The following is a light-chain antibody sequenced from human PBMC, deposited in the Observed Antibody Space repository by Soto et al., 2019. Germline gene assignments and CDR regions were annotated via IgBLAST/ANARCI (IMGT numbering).Light chain of an antibody. J-gene: IGKJ1*01. V-gene: IGKV1-39*01. Sequence: DIQMTQSPSSLSASVGDRVTITCRASQSVNTYLHWYQQKAGQAPKLLIYAASNLQSGVPSRFSGRGSGTDFTLTVDSLPPEDLATSYCQQGYSNTWTIGQGTTVDIX. CDR1: QSVNTY. CDR2: AAS. CDR3: QQGYSNTWT.